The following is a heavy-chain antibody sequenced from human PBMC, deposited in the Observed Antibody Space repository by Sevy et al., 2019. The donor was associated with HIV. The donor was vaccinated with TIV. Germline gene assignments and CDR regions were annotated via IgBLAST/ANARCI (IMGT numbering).Heavy chain of an antibody. D-gene: IGHD3-3*01. CDR1: GGSFSGYY. J-gene: IGHJ6*02. CDR2: INHSGST. V-gene: IGHV4-34*01. CDR3: ARLSAGFWSGYWDHYYGMDV. Sequence: SETLSLTCAVYGGSFSGYYWSWIRQPPGKGLEWIGEINHSGSTNYNPSLKSRVTISVDTSKNQFSLKLSSVTAADTAVYYCARLSAGFWSGYWDHYYGMDVWGQGTTVTVSS.